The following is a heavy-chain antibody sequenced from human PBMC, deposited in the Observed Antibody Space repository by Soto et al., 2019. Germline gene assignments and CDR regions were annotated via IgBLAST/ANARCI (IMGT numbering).Heavy chain of an antibody. Sequence: QVQLVQSGAEEKKPGASVKVSCKASGYTFTSYAMHWVRQAPGQRLEWMGRINAGNGNTKYSQKFQGRVTITRDTSASTAYKELSSLRSEDTAVYYCARSIVVVTALDYWGQGTLVTVSS. CDR1: GYTFTSYA. J-gene: IGHJ4*02. D-gene: IGHD2-21*02. CDR2: INAGNGNT. V-gene: IGHV1-3*05. CDR3: ARSIVVVTALDY.